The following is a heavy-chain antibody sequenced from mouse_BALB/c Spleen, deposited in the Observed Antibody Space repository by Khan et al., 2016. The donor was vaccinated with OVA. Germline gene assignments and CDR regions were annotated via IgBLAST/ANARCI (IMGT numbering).Heavy chain of an antibody. CDR3: AISCYGSFWYFDV. CDR1: GDTFISYY. CDR2: IYPGDGRT. V-gene: IGHV1S56*01. Sequence: QVQLQQSGLELVNPGASVKMSCKASGDTFISYYIHWVKQRPGQGLEWIGWIYPGDGRTKYNEKFKGKTTLTADKSSSTAYMLLSSLTSEDSAIYCCAISCYGSFWYFDVWGAGTTVTVSS. D-gene: IGHD1-1*01. J-gene: IGHJ1*01.